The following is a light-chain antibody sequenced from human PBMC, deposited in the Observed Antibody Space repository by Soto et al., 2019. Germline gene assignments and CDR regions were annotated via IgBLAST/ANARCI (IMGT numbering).Light chain of an antibody. Sequence: DIQMTQSPSTLSGSVGDRVTITCRDSQTISSWLALYQQKPGEAPKLLIYKASTLKSGVPSRFSGSGSGTEFTLTISSLQPDDFATYYCQHYNSYSEAFGQGTKVDIK. CDR2: KAS. V-gene: IGKV1-5*03. J-gene: IGKJ1*01. CDR3: QHYNSYSEA. CDR1: QTISSW.